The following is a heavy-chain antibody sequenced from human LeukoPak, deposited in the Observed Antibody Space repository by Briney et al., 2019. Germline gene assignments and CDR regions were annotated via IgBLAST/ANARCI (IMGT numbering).Heavy chain of an antibody. Sequence: GASVKVSCKASGYTFTSYGISWVRQAPGQGLERMGWISAYNGNTNYAQKLQGRITMTTDTSTSTTYMELRSLRSDDTAVYYCARASLDSSGYYRYYYYYMDVWGKGTTVTVSS. J-gene: IGHJ6*03. CDR2: ISAYNGNT. D-gene: IGHD3-22*01. CDR3: ARASLDSSGYYRYYYYYMDV. CDR1: GYTFTSYG. V-gene: IGHV1-18*01.